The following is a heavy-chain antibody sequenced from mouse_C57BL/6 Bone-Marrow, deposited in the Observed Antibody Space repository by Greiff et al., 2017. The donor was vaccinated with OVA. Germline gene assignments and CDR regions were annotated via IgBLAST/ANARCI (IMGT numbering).Heavy chain of an antibody. CDR1: GFTFSDYY. Sequence: EVQLVESGGGLVQPGGSLKLSCAASGFTFSDYYMYWVRQTPEKRLEWVAYISNGGGSTYYPHTVKGRFTISRDNAKNTLYLQMSRLKSEDTAMYYCARSYYSNYVAWFAYWGQGTLVTVSA. J-gene: IGHJ3*01. D-gene: IGHD2-5*01. V-gene: IGHV5-12*01. CDR2: ISNGGGST. CDR3: ARSYYSNYVAWFAY.